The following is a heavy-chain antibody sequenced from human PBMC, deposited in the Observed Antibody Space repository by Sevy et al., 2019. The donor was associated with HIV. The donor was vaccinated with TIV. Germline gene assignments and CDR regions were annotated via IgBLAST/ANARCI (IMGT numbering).Heavy chain of an antibody. CDR3: AKNRPPGGSYFSRHAMDV. V-gene: IGHV3-30*18. Sequence: GGSLRLSCAASGFTFSTYDIHWVRQAPGKGLEWVAIISYDGNYREYADSVRGRFSISSDNSKNTVYLQMNGLSIEDTAVYYCAKNRPPGGSYFSRHAMDVWGRGTTVTVSS. CDR2: ISYDGNYR. CDR1: GFTFSTYD. J-gene: IGHJ6*02. D-gene: IGHD3-16*01.